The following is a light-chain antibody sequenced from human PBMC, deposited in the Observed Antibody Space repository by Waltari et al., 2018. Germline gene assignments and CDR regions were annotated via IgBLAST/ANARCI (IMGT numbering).Light chain of an antibody. V-gene: IGKV3-11*01. CDR3: QYRTNWPLT. CDR2: VTS. Sequence: EIVLTQSPGTLSLSPGERATLSCRTSQSVTSYLAWYQQKPGQPPRLLIYVTSNRATGIPSRFTGSGSGTDFTLTISSLEPEDFAVYYCQYRTNWPLTFGGGTKVEMK. J-gene: IGKJ4*01. CDR1: QSVTSY.